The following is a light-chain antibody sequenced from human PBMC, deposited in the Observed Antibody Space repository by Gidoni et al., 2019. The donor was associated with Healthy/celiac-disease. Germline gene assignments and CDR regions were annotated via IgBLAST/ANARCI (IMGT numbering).Light chain of an antibody. CDR3: QQYYSTPDT. V-gene: IGKV4-1*01. J-gene: IGKJ2*01. CDR2: WAS. CDR1: QSVLYSSNNKNY. Sequence: VSLGERATINCKSSQSVLYSSNNKNYLAWYQQKPGQPPKLLIYWASTRESGVPDRFSGSGSGTDFTLTISSLQAEDVAVYYCQQYYSTPDTFGQGTKLEIK.